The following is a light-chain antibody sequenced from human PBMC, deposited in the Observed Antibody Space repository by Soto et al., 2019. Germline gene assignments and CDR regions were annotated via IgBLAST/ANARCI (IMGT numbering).Light chain of an antibody. CDR1: QSVTSNY. V-gene: IGKV3-20*01. CDR3: QHHVKSLTT. Sequence: EIVLTQSPGTLSLSPGERATLSCGASQSVTSNYLAWYQQKPGQAPRLLIFGASIRVTGIPDRFIGSGSGTDFTLTISRLEPEDFEVYYCQHHVKSLTTFGQGTKVDIK. J-gene: IGKJ1*01. CDR2: GAS.